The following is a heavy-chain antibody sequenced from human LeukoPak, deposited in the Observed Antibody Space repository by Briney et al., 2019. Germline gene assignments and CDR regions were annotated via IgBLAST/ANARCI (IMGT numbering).Heavy chain of an antibody. CDR1: GFTFSSCA. CDR3: ASGYSKYYFDY. CDR2: ISGSGGST. D-gene: IGHD6-13*01. Sequence: GGSLRLSCAASGFTFSSCAMSWVRQAPGKGLEWVSAISGSGGSTYYADSVKGRFTISRDNAKNSLYLQMNSLRAEDTAVYYCASGYSKYYFDYWGQGTLVTVSS. V-gene: IGHV3-23*01. J-gene: IGHJ4*02.